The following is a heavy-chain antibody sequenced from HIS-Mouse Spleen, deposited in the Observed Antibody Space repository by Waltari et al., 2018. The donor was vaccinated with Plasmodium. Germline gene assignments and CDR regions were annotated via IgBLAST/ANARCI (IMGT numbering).Heavy chain of an antibody. J-gene: IGHJ4*02. CDR1: GGSFRGYY. V-gene: IGHV4-34*01. CDR2: INHSGST. CDR3: ARGPGYSSGWYYFDY. Sequence: QVQLQQWGAGLLKPSETLSLPCAVYGGSFRGYYWSWIRQPPGKGVEWIGEINHSGSTNYNPSLKSRVTISVDTSKNQFSLKLSSVTAADTAVYYCARGPGYSSGWYYFDYWGQGTLVTVSS. D-gene: IGHD6-19*01.